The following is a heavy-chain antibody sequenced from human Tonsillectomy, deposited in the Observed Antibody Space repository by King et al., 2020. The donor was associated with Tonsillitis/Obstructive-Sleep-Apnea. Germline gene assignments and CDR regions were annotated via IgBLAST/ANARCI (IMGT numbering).Heavy chain of an antibody. J-gene: IGHJ4*02. CDR2: INSDGSSP. Sequence: VQLVESGGGLVQPGGSLRLSCAASGFTLSRYWMYWVRQAPGKGLVWVSRINSDGSSPSYADSVKGRFTISRDNAKNTLYLQMNSLRAEDTAVYYCARPPYYYDSSGYYSWGQGTLVTGSS. CDR1: GFTLSRYW. D-gene: IGHD3-22*01. CDR3: ARPPYYYDSSGYYS. V-gene: IGHV3-74*01.